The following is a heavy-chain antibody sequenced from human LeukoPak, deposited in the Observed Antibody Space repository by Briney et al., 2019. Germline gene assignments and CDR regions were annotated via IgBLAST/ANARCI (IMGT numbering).Heavy chain of an antibody. D-gene: IGHD6-13*01. V-gene: IGHV1-18*01. CDR3: ARGSLAAAGSGYYFDY. CDR1: GYTFTSYG. J-gene: IGHJ4*02. CDR2: ISAYNGNT. Sequence: ASVKASCKASGYTFTSYGISWVRQAPGQGLEWMGWISAYNGNTNYAQKLQGRVTMTTDTSTSTAYMELRSLRSDDTAVYYCARGSLAAAGSGYYFDYWGQGALVTVSS.